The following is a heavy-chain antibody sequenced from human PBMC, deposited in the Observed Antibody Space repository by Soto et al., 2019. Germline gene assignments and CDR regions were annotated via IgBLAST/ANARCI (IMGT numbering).Heavy chain of an antibody. CDR2: IIPIFGTA. J-gene: IGHJ4*02. Sequence: SVKVSCKASGYTFTNSYMHWVRQAPGQGLEWMGGIIPIFGTANYAQKFQGRVTITADESTSTAYMELSSLRSEDTAVYYCARDDYYYDSSGYLLDYWGQGTLVTVSS. CDR1: GYTFTNSY. D-gene: IGHD3-22*01. V-gene: IGHV1-69*13. CDR3: ARDDYYYDSSGYLLDY.